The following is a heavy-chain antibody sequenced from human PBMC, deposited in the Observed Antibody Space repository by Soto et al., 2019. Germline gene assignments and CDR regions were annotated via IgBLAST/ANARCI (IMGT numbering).Heavy chain of an antibody. D-gene: IGHD3-10*01. V-gene: IGHV1-3*01. CDR3: ARDGQLDYYGSGSYYNPGWFDP. CDR1: GYTFTNFA. J-gene: IGHJ5*02. Sequence: ASVKVSCKASGYTFTNFAMHWVRQAPGQRLEWMGWINGGGGNTNYAQKFQGRVTITSDTTTSTVYMELSSLRSEDTAVYYCARDGQLDYYGSGSYYNPGWFDPWGQGTLVT. CDR2: INGGGGNT.